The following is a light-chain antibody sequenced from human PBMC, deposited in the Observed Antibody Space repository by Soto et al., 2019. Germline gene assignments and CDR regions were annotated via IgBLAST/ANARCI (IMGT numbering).Light chain of an antibody. CDR3: CSYAGSYRSV. V-gene: IGLV2-11*01. J-gene: IGLJ1*01. CDR1: SSDVGGFNY. CDR2: DVI. Sequence: QSALTQPRSVSGSPGQSVTVSCTGTSSDVGGFNYVSWYQQRPDKAPKLIIYDVINRPSGVPDRFSGSKSGNTASLTISGLLAEDEADYYCCSYAGSYRSVFGTGTKVTVL.